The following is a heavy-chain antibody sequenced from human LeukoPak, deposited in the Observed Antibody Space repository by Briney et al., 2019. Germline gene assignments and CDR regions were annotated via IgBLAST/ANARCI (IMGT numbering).Heavy chain of an antibody. J-gene: IGHJ5*02. CDR1: GGTFSSYA. CDR2: IIPIFGTA. CDR3: VRDQGITIFGVVIYGGLFDP. Sequence: ASVKVSCKASGGTFSSYAISWVRQAPGQGLEWMGGIIPIFGTANYAQKFQGRVTITTDESTSTAYMELSSLRSEDTAVYYCVRDQGITIFGVVIYGGLFDPWGQGTLVTVSS. V-gene: IGHV1-69*05. D-gene: IGHD3-3*01.